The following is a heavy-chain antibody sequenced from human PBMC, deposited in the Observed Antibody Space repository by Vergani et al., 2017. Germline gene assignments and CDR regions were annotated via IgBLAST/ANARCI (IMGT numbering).Heavy chain of an antibody. D-gene: IGHD3-9*01. J-gene: IGHJ6*03. V-gene: IGHV4-59*11. Sequence: QVQLQESGPGLVKPSETLSLTCTVSGGSISSHYWSWIRQPPGKGLEWIGEINHSGSTNYNPSLKSRVTISVDTSKNQFSLKLSSVTAADTAVYYCARGGYFDNYYYYYMDVWGKGTTVTVSS. CDR1: GGSISSHY. CDR2: INHSGST. CDR3: ARGGYFDNYYYYYMDV.